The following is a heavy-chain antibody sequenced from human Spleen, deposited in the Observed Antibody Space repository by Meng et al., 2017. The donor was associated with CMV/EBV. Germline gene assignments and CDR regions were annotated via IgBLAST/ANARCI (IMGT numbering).Heavy chain of an antibody. CDR2: IGGSGGST. CDR1: FALSSCG. Sequence: FALSSCGMHWVRQSPGEGLEWVSAIGGSGGSTYYADSVKGRFTISRDNSKNTLYLQMNSLRAEDTAVYYCAKVRYSSSWYLSNGMDVWGQGTTVTVSS. D-gene: IGHD6-13*01. CDR3: AKVRYSSSWYLSNGMDV. V-gene: IGHV3-23*01. J-gene: IGHJ6*02.